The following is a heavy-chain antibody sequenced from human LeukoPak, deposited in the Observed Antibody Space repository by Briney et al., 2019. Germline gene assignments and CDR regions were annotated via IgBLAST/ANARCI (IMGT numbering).Heavy chain of an antibody. Sequence: ASVKVSCKVSGYTLTELSMHWVRQAPGKGLEWMGGFVPEDGETTYAQKFQGRVTMTEDTSTDTAYMELSSLRSEDTAVYYCATDLGYYDSSGYYYKWFDPWGQGTLVTVSS. CDR3: ATDLGYYDSSGYYYKWFDP. D-gene: IGHD3-22*01. CDR2: FVPEDGET. CDR1: GYTLTELS. V-gene: IGHV1-24*01. J-gene: IGHJ5*02.